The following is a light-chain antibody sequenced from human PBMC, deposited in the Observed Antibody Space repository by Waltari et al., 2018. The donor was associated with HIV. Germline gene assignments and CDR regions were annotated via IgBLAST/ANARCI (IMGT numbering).Light chain of an antibody. CDR2: GAS. V-gene: IGKV3-15*01. CDR3: QQYNNWPQT. CDR1: QSVSSN. J-gene: IGKJ1*01. Sequence: EIVMTQSPATLSVSQGERATLPCRASQSVSSNLAWYQQKPGQAPRLLIYGASTRATGIPARFSGSGSGTEFTLTISSLQSEDFAVYYCQQYNNWPQTFGQGTKVEIK.